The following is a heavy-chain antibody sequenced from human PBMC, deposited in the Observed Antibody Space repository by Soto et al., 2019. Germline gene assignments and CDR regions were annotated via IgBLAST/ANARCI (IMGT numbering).Heavy chain of an antibody. CDR1: GATISSGGFY. CDR3: ARDDSFYGEPGYGMNV. J-gene: IGHJ6*02. CDR2: IYYTGST. V-gene: IGHV4-31*03. Sequence: QVQLQESGPGLVEASQTLSLTCTVSGATISSGGFYWSWIRQRPGKGLEWIGHIYYTGSTYYNPSLYSRVTISVDMSRNQFSLKLSSVTAADTAKYFCARDDSFYGEPGYGMNVWGQGTTVTVSS. D-gene: IGHD4-17*01.